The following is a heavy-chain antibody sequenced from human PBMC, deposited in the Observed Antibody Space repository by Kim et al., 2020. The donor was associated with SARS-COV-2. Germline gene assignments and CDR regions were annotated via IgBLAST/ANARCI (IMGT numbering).Heavy chain of an antibody. CDR1: GFSFSTSW. D-gene: IGHD1-26*01. CDR2: IKPDGSQK. V-gene: IGHV3-7*01. Sequence: GGSLRLSCEASGFSFSTSWMSWVRQTAGKGLEWVANIKPDGSQKYYVDSVKGRFVISRDNPNNSLYLQVSSLRVDDTAIYYCTSGSANWGQGTLVTVSS. CDR3: TSGSAN. J-gene: IGHJ4*02.